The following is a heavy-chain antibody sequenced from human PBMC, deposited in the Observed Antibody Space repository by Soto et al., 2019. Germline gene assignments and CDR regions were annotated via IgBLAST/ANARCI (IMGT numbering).Heavy chain of an antibody. CDR3: ARRRYSSGWSVGWDYNFDY. J-gene: IGHJ4*02. CDR1: GGSISSYY. Sequence: QVQLQESGPGLVKPSETLSLTCTVSGGSISSYYWSWIRQPPGKGLEWIGYIYYSGSTNYNPYLMSRVTISVDTSKNQFSLKLSSVTSVDTVVYHCARRRYSSGWSVGWDYNFDYWGKGTLVTVSS. V-gene: IGHV4-59*08. D-gene: IGHD6-19*01. CDR2: IYYSGST.